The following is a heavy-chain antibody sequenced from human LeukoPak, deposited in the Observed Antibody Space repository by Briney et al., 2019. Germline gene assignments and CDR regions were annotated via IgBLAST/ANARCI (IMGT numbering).Heavy chain of an antibody. Sequence: GGSLRLSCAASGFTFSSYWMSWVRQAPGKGLEWVSRLSASGGATFYADSVKGRFTLSRDNSKNTLYLQMNSLRAEDTAVYYCAKGGHSSGWSFYYFDSWGQETLVTVSS. CDR3: AKGGHSSGWSFYYFDS. CDR1: GFTFSSYW. J-gene: IGHJ4*02. D-gene: IGHD6-13*01. CDR2: LSASGGAT. V-gene: IGHV3-23*01.